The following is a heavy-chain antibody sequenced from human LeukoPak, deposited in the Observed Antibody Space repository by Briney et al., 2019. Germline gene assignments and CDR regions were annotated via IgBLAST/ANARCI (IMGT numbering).Heavy chain of an antibody. V-gene: IGHV3-49*04. CDR2: IRKKANGGTT. J-gene: IGHJ4*02. CDR3: TRCSGGTCSYNF. Sequence: GGSLRLSCTASGFTFGDHALSWVRQAPGKGLEWVGFIRKKANGGTTAYAASVEGRFTISRDDSESIAYLQVNGLKTEDTAVYYCTRCSGGTCSYNFWGQGTLVTVSS. CDR1: GFTFGDHA. D-gene: IGHD2-15*01.